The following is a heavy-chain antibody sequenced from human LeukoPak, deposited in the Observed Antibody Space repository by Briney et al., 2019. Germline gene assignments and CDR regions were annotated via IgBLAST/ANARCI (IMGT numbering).Heavy chain of an antibody. CDR2: INPNSGGT. CDR1: GYTFTGYY. V-gene: IGHV1-2*02. Sequence: ASVKVSCKASGYTFTGYYMHWVRQAPGQGLEWMGWINPNSGGTNYAQKFQGRVTMTRDTSISTAYMELGRLRSDDTAVYYCARGPRNSNYYDSSGYPLDFDYWGQGTLVTVSS. D-gene: IGHD3-22*01. CDR3: ARGPRNSNYYDSSGYPLDFDY. J-gene: IGHJ4*02.